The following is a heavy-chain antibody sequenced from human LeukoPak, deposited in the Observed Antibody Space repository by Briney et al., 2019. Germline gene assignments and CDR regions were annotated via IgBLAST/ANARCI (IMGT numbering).Heavy chain of an antibody. V-gene: IGHV4-4*07. CDR3: ARESGSMRWFDP. D-gene: IGHD6-25*01. Sequence: PSETLSLTCTVSGGSISGYYWSWIRQPAGKGLEWIGRMSTSGNSNYIPSLVSRVTMSVDTSKNQFSLNLSSVTAADTAVSYCARESGSMRWFDPWGQGTLVTVSS. CDR1: GGSISGYY. J-gene: IGHJ5*02. CDR2: MSTSGNS.